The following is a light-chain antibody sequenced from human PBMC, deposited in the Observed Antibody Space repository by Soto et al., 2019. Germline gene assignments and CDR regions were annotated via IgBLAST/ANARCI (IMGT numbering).Light chain of an antibody. Sequence: QSVLTQPPSASGTPGQRVTISCSGSSSNIGGNAVSWYQHLPGTAPKLLIYNNNQRPSGVPDRFSGSKSGTSASLAISGLQSEDEAEYYCSAWDDSLNGPVFGGGTKLTVL. CDR3: SAWDDSLNGPV. CDR2: NNN. V-gene: IGLV1-44*01. CDR1: SSNIGGNA. J-gene: IGLJ3*02.